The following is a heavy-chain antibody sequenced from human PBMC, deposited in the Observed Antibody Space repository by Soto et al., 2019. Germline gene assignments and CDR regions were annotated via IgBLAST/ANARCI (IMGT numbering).Heavy chain of an antibody. D-gene: IGHD6-6*01. CDR3: ARQRDEYSSSTGGMDV. J-gene: IGHJ6*02. Sequence: QLQLQESGPGLVKPSETLSLTCTVSVGAISSSSYYWGWIRQPPGKGLQWIWSIYYSGSTYYNPSLKSRVTISVDTSKNQFSMKLSSVTAADTAVYYCARQRDEYSSSTGGMDVWGQGTKVTVSS. CDR2: IYYSGST. CDR1: VGAISSSSYY. V-gene: IGHV4-39*01.